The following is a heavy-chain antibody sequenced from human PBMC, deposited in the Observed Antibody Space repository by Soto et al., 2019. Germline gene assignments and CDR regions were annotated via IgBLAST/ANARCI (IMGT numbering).Heavy chain of an antibody. CDR3: ARGPDRSGFYLFDY. J-gene: IGHJ4*02. CDR1: AGTFTNHA. Sequence: SVKVSCKTSAGTFTNHAIICVRQAPGQGPEWMGGIIPLSGTTNYVQKFQGRVTITADESMTTAYMELSNLRYEYTAVYYCARGPDRSGFYLFDYWGQGTLVTVSS. CDR2: IIPLSGTT. D-gene: IGHD3-22*01. V-gene: IGHV1-69*13.